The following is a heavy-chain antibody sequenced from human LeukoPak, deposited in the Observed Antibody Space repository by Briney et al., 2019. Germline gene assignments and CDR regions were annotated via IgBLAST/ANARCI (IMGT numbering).Heavy chain of an antibody. D-gene: IGHD3-3*01. CDR3: AAVARGYYHYYYYGMDV. J-gene: IGHJ6*02. CDR1: GGSISSYY. CDR2: IYTSGST. V-gene: IGHV4-4*07. Sequence: SETLSLTCTVSGGSISSYYWSWIRQPAGKGLEWIGRIYTSGSTNYNPSLKSRVTMSVDTSKNQFSLKLSSVTAADTAVYYCAAVARGYYHYYYYGMDVWDQGTTVTVSS.